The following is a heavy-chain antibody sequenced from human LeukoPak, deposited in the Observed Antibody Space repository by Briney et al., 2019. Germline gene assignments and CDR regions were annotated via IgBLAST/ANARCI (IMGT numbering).Heavy chain of an antibody. CDR3: AKSGDTAKEYYFDY. J-gene: IGHJ4*02. D-gene: IGHD5-18*01. Sequence: PGGSLRLSCAASGFTFSSYAVSWVRQAPGKGLEWVSAISGSGGSTYYADSVKGRFTISRDNSKNTLYLQMNSLRAEDTSVYYCAKSGDTAKEYYFDYWGQGTLVTVSS. CDR2: ISGSGGST. CDR1: GFTFSSYA. V-gene: IGHV3-23*01.